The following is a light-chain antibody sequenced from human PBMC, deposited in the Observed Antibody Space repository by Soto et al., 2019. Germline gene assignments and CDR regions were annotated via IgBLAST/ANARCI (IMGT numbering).Light chain of an antibody. J-gene: IGKJ1*01. CDR3: QQYDSYRS. Sequence: DIQMTQSPSTLSASIGDTVTITCRASQSISIWLAWYQQKPGKAPKLLIYKASTLGSGVPSRFSGSGSGTDFTLTISSLQPDDFATYYCQQYDSYRSFGQGTKVDIK. CDR1: QSISIW. V-gene: IGKV1-5*03. CDR2: KAS.